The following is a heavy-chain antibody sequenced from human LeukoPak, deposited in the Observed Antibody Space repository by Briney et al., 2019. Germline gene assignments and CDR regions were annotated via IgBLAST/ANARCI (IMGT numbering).Heavy chain of an antibody. CDR1: GGSISSYY. V-gene: IGHV4-59*01. D-gene: IGHD6-19*01. J-gene: IGHJ4*02. Sequence: SETLSLTCTVSGGSISSYYWSWIRQPPGKGLEWIEYIYYSGSTNYNPSLKSRVTISVDTSKNQFSLKLSSVTAADTAVYYCARVGSPPYSSGDSFDYWGQGTLVTVSS. CDR3: ARVGSPPYSSGDSFDY. CDR2: IYYSGST.